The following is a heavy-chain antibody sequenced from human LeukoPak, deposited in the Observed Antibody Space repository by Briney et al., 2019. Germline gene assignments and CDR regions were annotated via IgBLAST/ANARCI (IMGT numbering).Heavy chain of an antibody. D-gene: IGHD3-3*01. CDR2: IYYSGST. J-gene: IGHJ5*02. CDR1: GGSISSYY. V-gene: IGHV4-59*01. Sequence: SEPLSLTCPVSGGSISSYYWSWIRPPPGKGLEWTGYIYYSGSTNYNPSLNSRVTISVDTSKNQFSLKLSSVTAADTAVYYCAREKSLWSGFLSWGQGTLVTVSP. CDR3: AREKSLWSGFLS.